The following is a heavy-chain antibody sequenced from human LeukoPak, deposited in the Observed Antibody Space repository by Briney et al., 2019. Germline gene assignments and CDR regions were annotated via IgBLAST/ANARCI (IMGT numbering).Heavy chain of an antibody. Sequence: GGSVKLSCAASGYTFSSYVMTRVRQAPGKGLEWVSSISGSGGSTFYADTVKGRFTISRDKSKNTLYLQMNSLRAEDTALYYCAKGTTEAVNWGQGTLVTVSS. CDR3: AKGTTEAVN. CDR2: ISGSGGST. CDR1: GYTFSSYV. J-gene: IGHJ4*02. D-gene: IGHD4-17*01. V-gene: IGHV3-23*01.